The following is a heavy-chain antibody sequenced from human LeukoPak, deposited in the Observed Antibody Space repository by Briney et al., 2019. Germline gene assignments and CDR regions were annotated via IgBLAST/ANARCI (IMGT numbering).Heavy chain of an antibody. J-gene: IGHJ5*02. CDR2: MYYSGST. CDR3: ARGGYYGLENDFRFDP. V-gene: IGHV4-59*01. CDR1: GGSISTYY. Sequence: SETRSLTCTVSGGSISTYYWSWIRQPPGKGLGCIGYMYYSGSTNYSPSLKSRVTISVDTSKNQFSLKLSSVTAADTAVYYCARGGYYGLENDFRFDPWGQGTLVTVSS. D-gene: IGHD3-3*01.